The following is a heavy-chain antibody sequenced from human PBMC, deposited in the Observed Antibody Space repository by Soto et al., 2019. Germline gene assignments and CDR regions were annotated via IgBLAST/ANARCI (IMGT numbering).Heavy chain of an antibody. D-gene: IGHD4-4*01. J-gene: IGHJ6*02. Sequence: QVQLVESGGGLVKPGGTLRLSCAASGFTFSDHHLNWIRQTPGKGLEWLSDISSSGSLIYYADSVKGRFTISRDNAKKLLYLQMNSLRAEDTAVYYCARTKVTTFYYGMDVWGQGTTVTFTS. V-gene: IGHV3-11*01. CDR1: GFTFSDHH. CDR2: ISSSGSLI. CDR3: ARTKVTTFYYGMDV.